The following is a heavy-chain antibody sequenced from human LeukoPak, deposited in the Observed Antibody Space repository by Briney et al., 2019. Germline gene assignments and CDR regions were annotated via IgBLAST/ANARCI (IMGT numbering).Heavy chain of an antibody. CDR3: ARVNIGSYKGLGDFDY. CDR2: MNPSSGGT. D-gene: IGHD1-26*01. CDR1: GYTFTDYY. V-gene: IGHV1-2*02. Sequence: ASVKVSCKASGYTFTDYYIHWVRQAPGQGLEWMGWMNPSSGGTNYARKFQDRVTMTRDTSISTAYMELSRLTSDDTAVYYCARVNIGSYKGLGDFDYWGQGTLVTVSS. J-gene: IGHJ4*02.